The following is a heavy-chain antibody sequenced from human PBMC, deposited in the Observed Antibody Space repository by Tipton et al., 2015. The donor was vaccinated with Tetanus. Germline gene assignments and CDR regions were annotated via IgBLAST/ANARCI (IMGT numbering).Heavy chain of an antibody. CDR1: GGSFSGYY. D-gene: IGHD1-1*01. CDR2: INHSGST. J-gene: IGHJ2*01. CDR3: ARVPRGYDNWYFDL. V-gene: IGHV4-34*01. Sequence: GLVKPSETLSLTCAVYGGSFSGYYWSWIRQPPGKGLEWIGEINHSGSTNYNPSLKSRVTISVDTSKNQFSRKLSSVTAADTAVYYCARVPRGYDNWYFDLWGRGTLVTVSS.